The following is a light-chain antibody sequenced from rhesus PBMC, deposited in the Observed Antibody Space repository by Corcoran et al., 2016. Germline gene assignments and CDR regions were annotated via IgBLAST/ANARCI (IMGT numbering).Light chain of an antibody. V-gene: IGKV1-74*01. CDR3: QDSHATPLT. Sequence: DIQMTQSPSSLSASIGDRVTITCRASYNVTNYLYLYQQKQGKAHKLLINMPYTLLSGVPSRFSVGGSWADYTFTINRLQSEAVATCYCQDSHATPLTFGGWTKVEFK. CDR2: MPY. J-gene: IGKJ4*01. CDR1: YNVTNY.